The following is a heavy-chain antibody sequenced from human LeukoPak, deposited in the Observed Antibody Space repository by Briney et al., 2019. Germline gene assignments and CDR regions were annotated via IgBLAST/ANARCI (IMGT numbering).Heavy chain of an antibody. CDR3: AKEGPMLAGLNYFDY. CDR1: GFTFSSYG. CDR2: TSYHGSVT. V-gene: IGHV3-30*18. Sequence: GGSLRLSCAASGFTFSSYGMHWVRQAPGKGLEWVAVTSYHGSVTHYADSVKGRFTISRDNPKNTLFLQMNSLRVDDTAVYFCAKEGPMLAGLNYFDYWGQRTLVTVSS. D-gene: IGHD6-19*01. J-gene: IGHJ4*02.